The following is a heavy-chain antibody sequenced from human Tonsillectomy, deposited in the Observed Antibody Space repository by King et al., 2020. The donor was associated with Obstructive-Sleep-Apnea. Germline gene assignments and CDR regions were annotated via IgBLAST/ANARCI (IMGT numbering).Heavy chain of an antibody. Sequence: EVQLVESGGALVQPGGSLRLSCAASGFTFNNYAMSWVRQAPGKGLEWLSAITGSAIDIYYADSVRGRFIISRDNSKNTVFLQMNSLRADDTAVYYCAKDLGTEGFDYWGQGTLVTVSS. CDR1: GFTFNNYA. CDR3: AKDLGTEGFDY. J-gene: IGHJ4*02. V-gene: IGHV3-23*04. CDR2: ITGSAIDI. D-gene: IGHD2-8*02.